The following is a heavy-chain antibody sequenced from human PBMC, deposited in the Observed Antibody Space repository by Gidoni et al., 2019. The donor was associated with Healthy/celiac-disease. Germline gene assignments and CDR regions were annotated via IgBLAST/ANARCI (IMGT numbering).Heavy chain of an antibody. CDR3: ARDRAVADAPFDY. J-gene: IGHJ4*02. D-gene: IGHD6-19*01. V-gene: IGHV4-4*02. CDR2: IYHSGST. CDR1: GGSISMSNW. Sequence: QVQLQESGPGLGKPSGTLSLTCAVPGGSISMSNWLSWVRQPPGKGLEWIGEIYHSGSTTYNQSLKSRVTISVDKSKNQFSLKLSSVTAADTAVYYCARDRAVADAPFDYWGQGTLVTVSS.